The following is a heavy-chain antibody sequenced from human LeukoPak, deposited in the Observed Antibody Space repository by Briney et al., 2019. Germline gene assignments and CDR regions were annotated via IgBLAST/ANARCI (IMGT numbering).Heavy chain of an antibody. J-gene: IGHJ4*02. Sequence: SVKVSCKASGGTFSSYAISWVRQAPGQGLEWMGGIIPIFGTANYAQKFQGRVTITADESTSTAYMELSSLRSEDTAVYCCASGVVVAATQRFDYWGQGTLVTVSS. CDR1: GGTFSSYA. V-gene: IGHV1-69*13. CDR2: IIPIFGTA. D-gene: IGHD2-15*01. CDR3: ASGVVVAATQRFDY.